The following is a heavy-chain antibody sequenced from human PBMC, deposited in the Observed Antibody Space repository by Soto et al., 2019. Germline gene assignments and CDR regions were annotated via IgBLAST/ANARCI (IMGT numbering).Heavy chain of an antibody. V-gene: IGHV3-30-3*01. CDR3: VRDGPDYGMDV. CDR2: ISYDGSNK. Sequence: QVQLVESGGGVVQPGRSLRLSCAASGFTFSSYAMHWVRQAPGKGLEWVAVISYDGSNKYYADSVKGRFTISRDNSKNTLYLQMNSLRAEDTAVYYCVRDGPDYGMDVWGQGTTVTVSS. CDR1: GFTFSSYA. J-gene: IGHJ6*02.